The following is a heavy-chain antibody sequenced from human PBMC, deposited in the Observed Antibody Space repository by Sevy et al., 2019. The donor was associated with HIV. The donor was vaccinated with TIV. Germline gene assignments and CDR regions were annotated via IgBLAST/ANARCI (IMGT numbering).Heavy chain of an antibody. Sequence: GGSLRLSCAASGFIFSNYAIHWVRRAPGKGLEWVAVISYDGSNKHYAASVKGRFTISRDNSRNTLFLQMNSLRLDDTAVYYCARDPTFASINRGYYPFDSWGQGTLVTVSS. CDR3: ARDPTFASINRGYYPFDS. V-gene: IGHV3-30*04. CDR2: ISYDGSNK. CDR1: GFIFSNYA. J-gene: IGHJ4*02. D-gene: IGHD3-22*01.